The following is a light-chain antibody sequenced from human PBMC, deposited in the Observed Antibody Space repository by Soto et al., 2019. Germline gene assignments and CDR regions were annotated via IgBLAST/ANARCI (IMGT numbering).Light chain of an antibody. Sequence: EIVMTQSPATLSVSPGERATLSCRASQTVASNLAWYQQKPGQAPRLLIHGASTRATGVPARFSGSGSGTEFTLAISSLQSEDFAVYYCQQYHNWPPHYPFGQGTKLQIK. V-gene: IGKV3-15*01. CDR3: QQYHNWPPHYP. CDR1: QTVASN. J-gene: IGKJ2*01. CDR2: GAS.